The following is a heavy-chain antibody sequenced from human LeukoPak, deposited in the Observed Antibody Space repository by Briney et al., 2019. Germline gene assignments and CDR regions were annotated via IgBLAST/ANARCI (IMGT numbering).Heavy chain of an antibody. Sequence: SETLSLTCTVSGGSISSYYWSWIRQPPGKGLEWIGEINHSGSTNYNPSLKSRVTISVDTSKNQFSLKLSSVTATDTAVYYCARVVPAAISVAFDIWGQGTMVTVSS. J-gene: IGHJ3*02. CDR3: ARVVPAAISVAFDI. CDR2: INHSGST. D-gene: IGHD2-2*01. V-gene: IGHV4-34*01. CDR1: GGSISSYY.